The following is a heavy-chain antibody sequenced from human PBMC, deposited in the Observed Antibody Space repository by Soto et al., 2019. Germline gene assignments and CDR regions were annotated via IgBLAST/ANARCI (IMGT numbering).Heavy chain of an antibody. CDR2: IYYSGST. CDR1: GGSISTYC. J-gene: IGHJ6*02. V-gene: IGHV4-59*01. Sequence: SETLSLTCTVSGGSISTYCWSWIRQPPGKGLEWIGYIYYSGSTNYNPSLKSQVTISIDTSKNQFSLKLSTVTAADTAVYFCALDNGSGSYYRMDVWGQGSKVPVSS. D-gene: IGHD1-26*01. CDR3: ALDNGSGSYYRMDV.